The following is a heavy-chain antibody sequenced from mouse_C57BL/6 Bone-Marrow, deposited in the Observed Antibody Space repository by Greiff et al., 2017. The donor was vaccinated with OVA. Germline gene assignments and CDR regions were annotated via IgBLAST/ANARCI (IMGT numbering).Heavy chain of an antibody. D-gene: IGHD2-4*01. CDR2: IDPSDSYT. J-gene: IGHJ3*01. CDR1: GYTFTSYW. V-gene: IGHV1-50*01. Sequence: VKLQQPGAELVKPGASVKLSCKASGYTFTSYWMQWVKQRPGQGLEWIGEIDPSDSYTNYNQKFKGKATLTVDTSSSTAYMQLSSLTSEDSAVYYCARFYYDYDGFAYWGQGTLVTVSA. CDR3: ARFYYDYDGFAY.